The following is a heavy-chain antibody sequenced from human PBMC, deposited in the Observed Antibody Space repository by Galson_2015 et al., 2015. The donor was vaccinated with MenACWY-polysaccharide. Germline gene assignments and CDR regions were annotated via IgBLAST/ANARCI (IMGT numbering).Heavy chain of an antibody. CDR2: INAGNGDT. J-gene: IGHJ4*02. V-gene: IGHV1-3*01. CDR3: ARGYVRGSHRPDY. Sequence: TVKVPCKASGYAFTNFATHWVRQAPGQGLEWMGWINAGNGDTKYSQKFQGRVTLIVDTSATTAYMQLSSLRPEDTALYYCARGYVRGSHRPDYWGQGTLVTVSS. CDR1: GYAFTNFA. D-gene: IGHD3-16*02.